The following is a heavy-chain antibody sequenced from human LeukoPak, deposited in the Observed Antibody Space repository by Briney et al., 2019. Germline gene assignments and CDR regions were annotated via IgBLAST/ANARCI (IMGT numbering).Heavy chain of an antibody. D-gene: IGHD2-15*01. CDR2: INSDGSST. Sequence: GGSLRLSCAASGFTFSSYWMHWVRQAPGKGLVWVSRINSDGSSTSYADSVKGRFTISRDNAKNTLYLQMNSLRAEDTAVYYCAAQYCSGGSCYPRYWGQGTLVTASS. V-gene: IGHV3-74*01. CDR3: AAQYCSGGSCYPRY. CDR1: GFTFSSYW. J-gene: IGHJ4*02.